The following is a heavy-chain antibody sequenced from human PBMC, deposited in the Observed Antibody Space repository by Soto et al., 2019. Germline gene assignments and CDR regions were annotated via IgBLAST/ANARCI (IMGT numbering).Heavy chain of an antibody. D-gene: IGHD1-26*01. Sequence: ASVKVSCKASGFTFTSSAVQWVRQARGQRLEWIGWIVVGSGNTNYAQKFQERVTITRDMSTSTAYMEPSSLRSEDTAVYYCAAAGSGSYYTVYYFDYWGQGTLVTVSS. J-gene: IGHJ4*02. CDR2: IVVGSGNT. CDR3: AAAGSGSYYTVYYFDY. V-gene: IGHV1-58*01. CDR1: GFTFTSSA.